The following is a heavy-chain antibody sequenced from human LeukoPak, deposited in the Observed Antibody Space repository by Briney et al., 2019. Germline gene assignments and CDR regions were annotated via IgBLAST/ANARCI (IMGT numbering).Heavy chain of an antibody. V-gene: IGHV3-21*01. CDR1: GFTFSSYS. D-gene: IGHD3-22*01. CDR2: ISSSSSYI. CDR3: ATGSYYYDSSGYYPPLDAFDI. J-gene: IGHJ3*02. Sequence: PGGSLRLSCAASGFTFSSYSMNWVRQAPGKGLEWVSSISSSSSYIYYADSVKGRFTISRDNAKNSLYLQMNSLRAEDTAVYYCATGSYYYDSSGYYPPLDAFDIWGQGTMVTVSS.